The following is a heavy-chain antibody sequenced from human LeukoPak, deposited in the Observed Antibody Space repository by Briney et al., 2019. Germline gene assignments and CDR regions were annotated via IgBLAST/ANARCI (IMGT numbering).Heavy chain of an antibody. Sequence: GESLKISCEASGYNFATYWIAWVRQMPGKGLEWMGIIYPDDSDTKYSPSFEGQVTITADKSVSTAYLHWNNLKISDTAIYYCATVGTTGTRWFDPWGQGTLVTVSS. CDR3: ATVGTTGTRWFDP. CDR1: GYNFATYW. J-gene: IGHJ5*02. CDR2: IYPDDSDT. V-gene: IGHV5-51*01. D-gene: IGHD1-1*01.